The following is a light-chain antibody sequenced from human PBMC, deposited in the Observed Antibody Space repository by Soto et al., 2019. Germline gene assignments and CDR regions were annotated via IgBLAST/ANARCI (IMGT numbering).Light chain of an antibody. CDR1: QGISSY. V-gene: IGKV1-8*01. CDR2: AAS. J-gene: IGKJ1*01. CDR3: QQYYSYPRT. Sequence: AIRMTPSPSSFSASTGDRVTITCRASQGISSYLAWYQQKPGKAPKLLIYAASTLQSGVPSRFSGSVSGTDFTLTISCLQSEDFATYYCQQYYSYPRTFGQGTKVEIK.